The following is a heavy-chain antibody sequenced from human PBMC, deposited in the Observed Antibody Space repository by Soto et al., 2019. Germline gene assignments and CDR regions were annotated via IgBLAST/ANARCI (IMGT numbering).Heavy chain of an antibody. V-gene: IGHV3-7*01. D-gene: IGHD4-4*01. Sequence: EVQLVESGGGLVQPGGSLRLSCTASGFTFSDSWMTWVRQAPGKGLEWVARIKPDESEKKYADSVKGRFSISRDNAKNSMYLQMESLGGEDTAVYYCVRGGSNYASWGQGTLVTVSS. CDR2: IKPDESEK. J-gene: IGHJ5*02. CDR1: GFTFSDSW. CDR3: VRGGSNYAS.